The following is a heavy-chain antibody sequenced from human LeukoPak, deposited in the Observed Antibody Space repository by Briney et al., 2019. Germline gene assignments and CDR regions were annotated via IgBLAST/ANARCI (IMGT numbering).Heavy chain of an antibody. CDR1: GGSISSYY. D-gene: IGHD5-18*01. CDR3: AREGYSYGSA. V-gene: IGHV4-59*01. J-gene: IGHJ5*02. CDR2: IYYSGST. Sequence: SETLSLTCTVSGGSISSYYWSWIRQPPGKGLEWIGYIYYSGSTNYNPSLKSRVTISVDTSKNQFSLKLSSVTAADTAVYYCAREGYSYGSAWGQGTLVTVSS.